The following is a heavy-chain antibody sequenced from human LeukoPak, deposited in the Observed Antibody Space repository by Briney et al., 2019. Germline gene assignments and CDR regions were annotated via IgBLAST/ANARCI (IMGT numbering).Heavy chain of an antibody. Sequence: PGGSLRLSCAASGFTFSSYWMSWVRQAPGKGLEWVANIKQDGSEKYYVDSVRGRFTISRDNAKNSLYLQMNSLRAEDTAVYYCARDYDFWSGYYDYWGQGTLVTVSS. D-gene: IGHD3-3*01. CDR1: GFTFSSYW. CDR2: IKQDGSEK. CDR3: ARDYDFWSGYYDY. J-gene: IGHJ4*02. V-gene: IGHV3-7*01.